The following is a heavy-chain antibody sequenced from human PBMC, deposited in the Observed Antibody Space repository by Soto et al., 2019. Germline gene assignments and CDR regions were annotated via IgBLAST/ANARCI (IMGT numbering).Heavy chain of an antibody. Sequence: EVQLVESGGGLVKPGGSLRLSCAASGFTFSSYSMNWVRQAPGKGLEWVSSIGASGDGTFYADSVKGRFTISRDISKSTLYLQMNTLKAEDTAVYYCVKRRWSASAGEEYWFGPWGQGTLVTVSS. CDR1: GFTFSSYS. J-gene: IGHJ5*02. D-gene: IGHD3-3*01. V-gene: IGHV3-23*04. CDR2: IGASGDGT. CDR3: VKRRWSASAGEEYWFGP.